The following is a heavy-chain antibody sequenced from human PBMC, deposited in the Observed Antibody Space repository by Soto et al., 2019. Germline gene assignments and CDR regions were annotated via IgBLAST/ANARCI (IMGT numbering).Heavy chain of an antibody. D-gene: IGHD6-13*01. CDR1: GFTFSSYA. V-gene: IGHV3-23*01. J-gene: IGHJ4*02. CDR3: AKTTTKAGIAAATGPLDY. Sequence: GGSLRLSCAASGFTFSSYAMSWVRQAPGKGLEWVSAISGSGGSTYYADSVKGRFTISRDNSKNTLYLQMNSLRAEDTAVYYCAKTTTKAGIAAATGPLDYWGQGTLVTVSS. CDR2: ISGSGGST.